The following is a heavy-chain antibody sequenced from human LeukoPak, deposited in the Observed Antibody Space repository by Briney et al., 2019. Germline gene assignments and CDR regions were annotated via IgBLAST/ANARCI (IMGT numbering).Heavy chain of an antibody. CDR3: ARLDYDYVWGSYRHNWFDP. CDR1: GGSISSSSYY. Sequence: SGTLSLTWTVSGGSISSSSYYWGWIRQPPGKGLEWIGSIYYSGSTYYNPSLKSRATISVDTSKNQFSLKLSSVTAADTAVYYCARLDYDYVWGSYRHNWFDPWGQGTLVTVSS. CDR2: IYYSGST. V-gene: IGHV4-39*01. J-gene: IGHJ5*02. D-gene: IGHD3-16*02.